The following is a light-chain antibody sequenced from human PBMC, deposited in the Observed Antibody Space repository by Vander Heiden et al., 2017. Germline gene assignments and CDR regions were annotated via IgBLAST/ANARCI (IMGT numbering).Light chain of an antibody. Sequence: DIVMTQSPLPLTVTPGEPASISCRSSQSLLHTNGYNYVDWYLQKPGQSPQLLIYRGSTRASGVPDRFSGSGSGTDFTLKISRDEAEDVGIYYCLQALQIWTFGQGTKVEIK. CDR1: QSLLHTNGYNY. CDR2: RGS. J-gene: IGKJ1*01. V-gene: IGKV2-28*01. CDR3: LQALQIWT.